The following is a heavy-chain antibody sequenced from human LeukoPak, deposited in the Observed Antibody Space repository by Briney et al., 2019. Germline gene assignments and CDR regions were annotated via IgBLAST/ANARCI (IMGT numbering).Heavy chain of an antibody. J-gene: IGHJ4*02. CDR1: GFTFSSFT. V-gene: IGHV3-23*01. CDR2: ISDGSRDT. Sequence: GGSLRLSCATSGFTFSSFTMNWVRQAPGKGLEWVSTISDGSRDTHYAGSVKGRFTISRDDSQSIVCLQMDSLRAEDTALYYCTTRLRNHFDYWGQGTQVTVSS. CDR3: TTRLRNHFDY. D-gene: IGHD5-12*01.